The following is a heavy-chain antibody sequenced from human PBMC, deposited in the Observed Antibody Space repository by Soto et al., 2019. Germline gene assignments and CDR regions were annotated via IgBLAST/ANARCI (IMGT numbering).Heavy chain of an antibody. CDR1: GFTFSSYS. Sequence: GGSLRLSCAASGFTFSSYSMYWVRQAPGKGLEWVSSISSSSSYIYYADSVKGRFTISRDNAKNSLYLQMNSLRAEDTAVYYCARESEDLTSNFDYWGQGTLVTVSS. CDR3: ARESEDLTSNFDY. J-gene: IGHJ4*02. CDR2: ISSSSSYI. V-gene: IGHV3-21*01.